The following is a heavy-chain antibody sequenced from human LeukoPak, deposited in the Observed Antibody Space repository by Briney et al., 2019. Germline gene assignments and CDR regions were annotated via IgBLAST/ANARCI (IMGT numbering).Heavy chain of an antibody. CDR1: GGYISSSRYH. V-gene: IGHV4-39*01. D-gene: IGHD6-13*01. CDR2: IYYSGST. CDR3: ARPGSFNNWFDP. Sequence: PSETLSLTCTVSGGYISSSRYHWRWIRQPPGEGLEWFGSIYYSGSTYYNPSLKSRVTISVDTSKNQFSLKLSSVTAADTAVYYCARPGSFNNWFDPWGQGTLVTVSS. J-gene: IGHJ5*02.